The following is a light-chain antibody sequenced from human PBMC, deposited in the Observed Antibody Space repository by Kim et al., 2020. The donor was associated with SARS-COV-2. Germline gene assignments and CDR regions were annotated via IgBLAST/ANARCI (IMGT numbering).Light chain of an antibody. CDR3: NSHTKSATLV. CDR1: SSDVGAYNY. Sequence: QSALTQPASVSGSPGQSITISCTGTSSDVGAYNYVSWYQHHPGKAPKLMIYEVNNRPSGVSNRFSGSKSGNTASLTISGLQAEDEADYYCNSHTKSATLVFGGGTQLTVL. J-gene: IGLJ3*02. V-gene: IGLV2-14*01. CDR2: EVN.